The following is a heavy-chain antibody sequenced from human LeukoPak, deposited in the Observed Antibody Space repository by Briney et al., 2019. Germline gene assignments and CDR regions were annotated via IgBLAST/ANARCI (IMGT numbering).Heavy chain of an antibody. J-gene: IGHJ4*02. V-gene: IGHV1-46*01. CDR2: INSFGGDT. CDR1: GYTFTRYY. CDR3: ARDGSSVFGSVDFDY. D-gene: IGHD2-8*01. Sequence: GASVKVSCKASGYTFTRYYMQWVRQAPGQGLEWMGIINSFGGDTTYAQKFQGRLTITRDASTSTVHMELSSLTSEDTAVYYCARDGSSVFGSVDFDYWGQGTLVTVSS.